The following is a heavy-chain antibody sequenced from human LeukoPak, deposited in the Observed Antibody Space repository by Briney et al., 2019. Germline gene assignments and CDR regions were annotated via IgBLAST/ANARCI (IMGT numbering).Heavy chain of an antibody. J-gene: IGHJ5*02. V-gene: IGHV3-48*04. CDR2: ISSSSSTI. CDR1: GFTVSSNY. Sequence: GGSLRLSCAASGFTVSSNYMSWVRQAPGKGLGWVSYISSSSSTIYYADSVKGRFTISRDNARNSLYLQMNSLRAEDTAVSYCASLDIVVVPAAIPTWFDPWGQGTLVTVSS. CDR3: ASLDIVVVPAAIPTWFDP. D-gene: IGHD2-2*02.